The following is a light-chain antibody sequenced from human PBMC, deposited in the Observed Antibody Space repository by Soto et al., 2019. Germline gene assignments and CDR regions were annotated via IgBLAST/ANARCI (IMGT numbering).Light chain of an antibody. CDR3: CSYAGTYVYV. J-gene: IGLJ1*01. CDR2: AVS. Sequence: QSLRTQLRSVCGSPGQSVTISCTGTISDDGAYNYVSWYQQHPGKAPKLMIYAVSKRPSGVPDRFSGSKSGNTASLTISGLQAEDEADYYCCSYAGTYVYVFGTGTKVTV. CDR1: ISDDGAYNY. V-gene: IGLV2-11*01.